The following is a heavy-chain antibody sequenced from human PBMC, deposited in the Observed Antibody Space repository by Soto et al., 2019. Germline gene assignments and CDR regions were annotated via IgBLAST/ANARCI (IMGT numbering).Heavy chain of an antibody. D-gene: IGHD1-20*01. CDR1: GFTFSSYA. CDR3: ARDGYNWNDGGAGTPGV. Sequence: QVQLVESGGGVVQPGRSLRLSCAASGFTFSSYAMHWVRQAPGKGLAWVAVISYDGSNKYYADSVKGRFTISRDNSKNTLYLQMNSLRAEDTAVYYCARDGYNWNDGGAGTPGVWGQGTTVTVSS. V-gene: IGHV3-30-3*01. J-gene: IGHJ6*02. CDR2: ISYDGSNK.